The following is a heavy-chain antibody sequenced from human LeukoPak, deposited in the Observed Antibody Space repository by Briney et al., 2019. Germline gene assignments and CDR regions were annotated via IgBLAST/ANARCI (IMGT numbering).Heavy chain of an antibody. V-gene: IGHV3-43D*03. CDR3: AKGYYSGYDSRAFDH. CDR2: VSWDGGST. CDR1: GFDFDDFA. J-gene: IGHJ4*02. Sequence: GGSLRLSCAASGFDFDDFAMHWVRQAPGKGLEWISLVSWDGGSTYYSDSVKGRFTISRDNSKNSLSLQMNSLRAEDTALYYCAKGYYSGYDSRAFDHWGQGTLVTVSS. D-gene: IGHD5-12*01.